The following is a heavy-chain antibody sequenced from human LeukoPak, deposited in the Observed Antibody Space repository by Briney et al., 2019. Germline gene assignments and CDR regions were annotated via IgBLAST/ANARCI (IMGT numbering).Heavy chain of an antibody. CDR3: AKTTYYDFWSGEKNWFDP. V-gene: IGHV4-39*01. CDR1: GGSISSSSYY. D-gene: IGHD3-3*01. CDR2: IYYSGST. J-gene: IGHJ5*02. Sequence: SETLSLTCAVSGGSISSSSYYWGWIRQPPGKGLEWIGSIYYSGSTYYNPSLKSRVTISVDTSKNQFSLKLSSVTAADTAVYYCAKTTYYDFWSGEKNWFDPWGQGTLVTVSS.